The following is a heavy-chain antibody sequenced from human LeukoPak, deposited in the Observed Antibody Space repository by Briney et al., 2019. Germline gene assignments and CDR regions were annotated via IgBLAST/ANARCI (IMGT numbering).Heavy chain of an antibody. CDR3: ARRMVRGVIIFDAFDI. J-gene: IGHJ3*02. Sequence: SETLSLTCTVSGGPISSYYWSWIRQPPGKGLEWIGYIYTSGSTNCNPSLKSRVTISVDTSKNQFSLKLSSVTAADTAVYYCARRMVRGVIIFDAFDIWGQGTMVTVSS. V-gene: IGHV4-4*09. CDR1: GGPISSYY. D-gene: IGHD3-10*01. CDR2: IYTSGST.